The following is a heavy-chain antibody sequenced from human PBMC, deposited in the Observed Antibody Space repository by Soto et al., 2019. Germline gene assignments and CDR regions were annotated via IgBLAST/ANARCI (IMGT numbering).Heavy chain of an antibody. CDR1: GYTFTSYD. J-gene: IGHJ6*03. V-gene: IGHV1-8*01. CDR2: MNPNSGNT. D-gene: IGHD1-26*01. CDR3: ARVRFSGYYYYMDV. Sequence: ASVKVSCKASGYTFTSYDINWVRQATGQGLEWMGWMNPNSGNTGYAQKFQGRVTMTRNTSISTAYMELSSLRSEDTAVYYCARVRFSGYYYYMDVWGKGTTVTV.